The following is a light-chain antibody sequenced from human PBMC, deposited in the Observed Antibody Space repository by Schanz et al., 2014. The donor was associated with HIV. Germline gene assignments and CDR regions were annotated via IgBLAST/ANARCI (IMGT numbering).Light chain of an antibody. Sequence: EIVLTQAPGTLSLSPGERGTLSCRASQSVGSNLAWYQQRPGQAPRLLIYGASTRATGIPARFSGSGSGTDFTLTISGLEPEDFAVYYCQQRSNWLTFGGGTKVEIK. J-gene: IGKJ4*01. CDR3: QQRSNWLT. CDR2: GAS. CDR1: QSVGSN. V-gene: IGKV3-11*01.